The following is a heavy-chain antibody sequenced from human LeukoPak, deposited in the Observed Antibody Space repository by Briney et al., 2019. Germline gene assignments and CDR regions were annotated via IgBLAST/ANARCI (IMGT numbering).Heavy chain of an antibody. D-gene: IGHD2-2*01. CDR3: ARGPEYCSSTNCSHYYYYYMDV. J-gene: IGHJ6*03. CDR1: GYTFTGYY. V-gene: IGHV1-2*02. CDR2: INPNSGGT. Sequence: ASVKVSCKASGYTFTGYYMHWVRQAPGQGLEWMGWINPNSGGTNYAQKFQGRVTMTRDTSISTAYMELSRLRSDDTAVYYCARGPEYCSSTNCSHYYYYYMDVWGKGTTVTISS.